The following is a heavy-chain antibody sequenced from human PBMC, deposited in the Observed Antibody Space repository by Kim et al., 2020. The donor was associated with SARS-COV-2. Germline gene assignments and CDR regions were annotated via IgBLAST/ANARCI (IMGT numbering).Heavy chain of an antibody. V-gene: IGHV3-30-3*01. CDR2: ISYDGSNK. D-gene: IGHD2-2*01. Sequence: GGSLRLSCAASGFTFSSYAMHWVRQAPGKGLEWVAVISYDGSNKYYADSVKGRFTISRDNSKNTLYLQMNSLRAEDTAVYYCAREKRVVPAVLALQNDA. CDR1: GFTFSSYA. CDR3: AREKRVVPAVLALQNDA. J-gene: IGHJ3*01.